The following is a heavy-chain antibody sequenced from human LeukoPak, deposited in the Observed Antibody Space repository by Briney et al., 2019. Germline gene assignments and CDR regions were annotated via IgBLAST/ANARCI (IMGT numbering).Heavy chain of an antibody. D-gene: IGHD2-15*01. CDR1: GGSISSSSYY. CDR2: IYYSGST. V-gene: IGHV4-39*02. CDR3: AREVAASFDY. J-gene: IGHJ4*02. Sequence: PSETLSLTCTVSGGSISSSSYYWGWIRQPPGKGLEWIGSIYYSGSTCYNPSLKSRVTISVDTSKNQFSLKLSSVTAADTAVYYCAREVAASFDYWGQGTLVTVSS.